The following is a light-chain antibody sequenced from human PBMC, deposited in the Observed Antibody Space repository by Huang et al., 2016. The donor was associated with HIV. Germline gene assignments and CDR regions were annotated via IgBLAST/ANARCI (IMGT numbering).Light chain of an antibody. CDR1: QSITTY. Sequence: DIQMTQSPPSLSASLGDRVTITCRASQSITTYLNWYRHKPGEAPELLIHATSTLQNGVPSRFSGGGSGTDFTLTITNLQPGDVASYYCQQSYNLPYTFGRGTKVDIK. V-gene: IGKV1-39*01. CDR2: ATS. CDR3: QQSYNLPYT. J-gene: IGKJ2*01.